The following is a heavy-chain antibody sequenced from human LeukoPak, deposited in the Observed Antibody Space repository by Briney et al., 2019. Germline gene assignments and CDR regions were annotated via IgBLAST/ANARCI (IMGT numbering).Heavy chain of an antibody. CDR3: ARLAYCSNDVCYSNYYYSMDV. CDR1: GYTFSSYW. J-gene: IGHJ6*03. Sequence: GESLKISCKLSGYTFSSYWIGWVRQMPGKGLEWMGIIYPDDSDTRYSPSFQGQVTISANKSISTAYLQWSSLKASDTAMYYCARLAYCSNDVCYSNYYYSMDVWGKGTTVTVS. CDR2: IYPDDSDT. D-gene: IGHD2-8*01. V-gene: IGHV5-51*01.